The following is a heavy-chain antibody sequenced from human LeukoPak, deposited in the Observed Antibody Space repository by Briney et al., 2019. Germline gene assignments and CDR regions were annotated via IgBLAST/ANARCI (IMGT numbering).Heavy chain of an antibody. V-gene: IGHV3-49*04. CDR3: TSASMAAAGKFDY. Sequence: GGSLRLSCTASGFTFGDYAMSWVRQAPGRGLEGVGFIISKAYGGTTEYAASVKGRFTISRDDSKSIAYLQMNSLKTEDTAVYYFTSASMAAAGKFDYWGQGTLVTVSS. D-gene: IGHD6-13*01. J-gene: IGHJ4*02. CDR1: GFTFGDYA. CDR2: IISKAYGGTT.